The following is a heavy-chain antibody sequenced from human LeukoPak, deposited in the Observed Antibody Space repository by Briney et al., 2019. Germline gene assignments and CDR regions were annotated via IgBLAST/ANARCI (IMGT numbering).Heavy chain of an antibody. V-gene: IGHV3-7*01. CDR3: ARVLRWAPTQGLYYFDY. D-gene: IGHD4-23*01. CDR2: IKQDGSEK. Sequence: GGSLRLSCAASGFTFSSYWMSWVRQAPGKGLEWVANIKQDGSEKYYVDSVKGRFTISRDNAKNSLYLQMNSLRAEDTAVYYCARVLRWAPTQGLYYFDYWGQGTLVTVSS. J-gene: IGHJ4*02. CDR1: GFTFSSYW.